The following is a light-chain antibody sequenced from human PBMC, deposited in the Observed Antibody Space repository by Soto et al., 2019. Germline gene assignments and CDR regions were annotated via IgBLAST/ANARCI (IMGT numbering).Light chain of an antibody. V-gene: IGLV2-14*01. CDR2: DVS. CDR3: SSYTSSSTQV. CDR1: SSDVGGSNY. Sequence: QSVLTQPASVSGSPGQSITISCTGTSSDVGGSNYVSWYQQHPGKAPKLMIYDVSNRPSGVSNRFSGSKSGNTASLTISGLQAEDEADYYCSSYTSSSTQVFGTGTKVTVL. J-gene: IGLJ1*01.